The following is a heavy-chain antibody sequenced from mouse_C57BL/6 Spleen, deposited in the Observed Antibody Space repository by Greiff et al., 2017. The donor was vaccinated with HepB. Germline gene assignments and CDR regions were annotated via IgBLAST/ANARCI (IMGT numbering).Heavy chain of an antibody. J-gene: IGHJ2*01. D-gene: IGHD1-1*01. CDR3: ARFITTVVAPYYFDY. Sequence: VQLQQSGAELVKPGASVKLSCKASGYTFTSYWMHWVKQRPGQGLEWIGMIHPNSGSTNYNEKFKSKATLTVDKSSSTAYMQLSSLTSEDSAVYYCARFITTVVAPYYFDYWGQGTTLTVSS. CDR1: GYTFTSYW. CDR2: IHPNSGST. V-gene: IGHV1-64*01.